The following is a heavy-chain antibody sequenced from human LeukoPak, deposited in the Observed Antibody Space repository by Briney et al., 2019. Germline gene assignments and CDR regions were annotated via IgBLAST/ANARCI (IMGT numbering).Heavy chain of an antibody. CDR3: AKAYDFWSGYYFDY. V-gene: IGHV3-23*01. Sequence: PGGSLRLSCAASGFTFSSYAMSWVRQAPGKGLEWVSAISGSGGSTYYADSVKGQFTISRDNSKNTLYRQMNSLRAEDTAVYYCAKAYDFWSGYYFDYWGQGTLVTVSS. D-gene: IGHD3-3*01. J-gene: IGHJ4*02. CDR2: ISGSGGST. CDR1: GFTFSSYA.